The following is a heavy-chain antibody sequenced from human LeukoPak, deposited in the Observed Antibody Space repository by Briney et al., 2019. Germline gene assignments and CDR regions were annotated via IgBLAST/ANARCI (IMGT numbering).Heavy chain of an antibody. J-gene: IGHJ4*02. D-gene: IGHD1-26*01. CDR3: ARPSSGSGSKPALDY. V-gene: IGHV1-2*06. CDR1: GYTFTGYY. CDR2: INPNSGGT. Sequence: ASVKVSCKASGYTFTGYYMHWVRQAPGQGLEWMGRINPNSGGTNYAQKFQGRVTMTRDTSISTAYMELSRLRSDDTAVYYCARPSSGSGSKPALDYWGQGTLVTVS.